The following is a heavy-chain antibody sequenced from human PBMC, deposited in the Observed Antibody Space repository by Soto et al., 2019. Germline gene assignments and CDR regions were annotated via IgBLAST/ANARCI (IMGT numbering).Heavy chain of an antibody. CDR2: IDPTDSYT. CDR3: ARHRGYYDGRWRSFAY. CDR1: GYSFSSFTSYW. Sequence: EVQLVQSGAEVKKPGESLRISCKGSGYSFSSFTSYWISWVRQMPGKGLEWMGRIDPTDSYTHYSPSFQGHVTISVDKSISAAYLQWSSLKASDSAMYYCARHRGYYDGRWRSFAYWGQGTLVIVSS. D-gene: IGHD3-22*01. J-gene: IGHJ4*02. V-gene: IGHV5-10-1*03.